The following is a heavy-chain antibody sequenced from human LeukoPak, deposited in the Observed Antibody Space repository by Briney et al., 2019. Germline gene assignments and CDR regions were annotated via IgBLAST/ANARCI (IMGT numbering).Heavy chain of an antibody. V-gene: IGHV3-7*03. CDR1: GFTFSSYW. D-gene: IGHD3-3*01. J-gene: IGHJ6*04. CDR2: IKQDGSEK. Sequence: GGSLRLSCAVSGFTFSSYWMSWVRHAPGKGLEWVVNIKQDGSEKYYVDSVKGRFTISRDNAKNSLYLQMNSLRAEDTAVYYCARSVGVGLYGMDVWGKGTTVTVSS. CDR3: ARSVGVGLYGMDV.